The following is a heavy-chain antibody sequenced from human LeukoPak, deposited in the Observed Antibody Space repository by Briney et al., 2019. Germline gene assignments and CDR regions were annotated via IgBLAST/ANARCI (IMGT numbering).Heavy chain of an antibody. CDR3: ARDRFYYDFNWFDP. Sequence: GGSLRLSCAASGFTFSSYAMHWVRQAPGKGLEWVAVISYDGSNKYYADSVKGRFTISRDNSKNTLHLQMNSLRAEDTAVYYCARDRFYYDFNWFDPWGQGTLVTVSS. CDR1: GFTFSSYA. V-gene: IGHV3-30-3*01. J-gene: IGHJ5*02. D-gene: IGHD3-3*01. CDR2: ISYDGSNK.